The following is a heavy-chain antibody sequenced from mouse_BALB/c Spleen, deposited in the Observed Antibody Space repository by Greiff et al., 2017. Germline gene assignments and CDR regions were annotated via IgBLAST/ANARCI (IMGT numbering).Heavy chain of an antibody. Sequence: LVKTGASVKISCKASGYSFTGYYMHWVKQSHGKSLEWIGYISCYNGATSYNQKFKGKATFTLDTSSSTAYMQFNSLTSEDSAVYYCASLTGNWYFDVWGAGTTVTVSS. CDR1: GYSFTGYY. D-gene: IGHD4-1*01. CDR2: ISCYNGAT. CDR3: ASLTGNWYFDV. V-gene: IGHV1S34*01. J-gene: IGHJ1*01.